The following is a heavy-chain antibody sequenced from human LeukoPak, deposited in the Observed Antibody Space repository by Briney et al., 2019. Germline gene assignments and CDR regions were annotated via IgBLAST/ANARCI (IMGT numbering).Heavy chain of an antibody. V-gene: IGHV3-53*01. J-gene: IGHJ4*02. Sequence: GGSLRLSCAASGFTVSSNYVSWVRQAPGKGLEWVSVIYSGGSTYYADSVKGRFTISRDNSKNTLYLQMNSLRAEDTAVFYCARAGATTAFDCWGQGTLVTVSS. D-gene: IGHD1-26*01. CDR3: ARAGATTAFDC. CDR2: IYSGGST. CDR1: GFTVSSNY.